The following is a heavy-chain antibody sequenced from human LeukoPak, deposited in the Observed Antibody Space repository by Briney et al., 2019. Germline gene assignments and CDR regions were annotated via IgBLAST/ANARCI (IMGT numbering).Heavy chain of an antibody. Sequence: GGSLRLSCAASGFTFSSYEMNWVRQAPGKGLEWVSYISSSGSTIYYADSVKGRFTISRDNAKNSLYLQMNSLRAEDTAVYYCARAGGYCTNGVCLIYYYGMDVWGQGTTVTVSS. V-gene: IGHV3-48*03. J-gene: IGHJ6*02. CDR3: ARAGGYCTNGVCLIYYYGMDV. CDR1: GFTFSSYE. D-gene: IGHD2-8*01. CDR2: ISSSGSTI.